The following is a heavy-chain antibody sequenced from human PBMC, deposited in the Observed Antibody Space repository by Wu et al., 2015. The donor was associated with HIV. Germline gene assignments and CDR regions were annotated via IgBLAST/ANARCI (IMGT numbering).Heavy chain of an antibody. Sequence: QVQLVQSGAEVKKPGASVKVSCKASGYTFTGYYMHWVRQAPGQGLEWMGWINPNSGGTNYAQKFQGRVTMTRDTSISTAYMELSRLRSDDTAVYYCARDQRNYYDSWVVYYYYYMDVWGKGTTVTGLL. D-gene: IGHD3-22*01. J-gene: IGHJ6*03. CDR3: ARDQRNYYDSWVVYYYYYMDV. V-gene: IGHV1-2*02. CDR2: INPNSGGT. CDR1: GYTFTGYY.